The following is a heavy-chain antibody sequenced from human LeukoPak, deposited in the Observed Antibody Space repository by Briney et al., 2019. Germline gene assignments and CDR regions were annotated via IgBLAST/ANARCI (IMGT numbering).Heavy chain of an antibody. CDR3: ARVHCSGGSCYGEVFDY. V-gene: IGHV1-46*01. D-gene: IGHD2-15*01. Sequence: ASVKVSCKASGYTFTRYYVHWVRRAPGQGLEWMGIINPSDGSTSYAQKFQGRVTMTRDTSTSKVYLEVSSLTSEATAVYYCARVHCSGGSCYGEVFDYWGEGTLVTVSS. CDR1: GYTFTRYY. J-gene: IGHJ4*02. CDR2: INPSDGST.